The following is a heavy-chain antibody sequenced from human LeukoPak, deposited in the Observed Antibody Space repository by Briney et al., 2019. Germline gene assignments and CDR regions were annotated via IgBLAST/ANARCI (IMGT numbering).Heavy chain of an antibody. Sequence: SETLSLTCTVSGGSISSYYWSWIRQPPGKGLEWIGYIYYSGSTNYNPSLKSRVTILVDMSKNQFSLKLSSVTAADTAVYYCAGTVLTIFGVVIDDYWGQGTLVTVSS. CDR1: GGSISSYY. CDR3: AGTVLTIFGVVIDDY. V-gene: IGHV4-59*01. D-gene: IGHD3-3*01. CDR2: IYYSGST. J-gene: IGHJ4*02.